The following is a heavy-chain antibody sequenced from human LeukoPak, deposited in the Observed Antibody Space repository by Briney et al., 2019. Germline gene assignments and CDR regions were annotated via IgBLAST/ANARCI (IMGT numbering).Heavy chain of an antibody. CDR2: IYSGGYT. CDR1: GFTVNNNY. V-gene: IGHV3-53*01. CDR3: ASAIGSIWYEFDY. D-gene: IGHD6-13*01. Sequence: PGGSVRLSCAASGFTVNNNYMSWVRQAPGRGLEWVSVIYSGGYTYYAGSVKGRFTISRDNSKNTLYLQMNSLRAEDTAVYYCASAIGSIWYEFDYWGQGTLVTVSS. J-gene: IGHJ4*02.